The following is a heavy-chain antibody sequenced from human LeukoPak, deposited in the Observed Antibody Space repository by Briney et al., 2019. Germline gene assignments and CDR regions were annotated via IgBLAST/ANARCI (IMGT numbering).Heavy chain of an antibody. CDR3: ATSRIRGDLDY. CDR2: IIPIFGTA. CDR1: GGTFSSYA. V-gene: IGHV1-69*06. Sequence: ASVKVSCKASGGTFSSYAISWVRQAPGQGLEWMGGIIPIFGTAIYAQKFQGRVTMTEDTSTDTAYMELSSLRSEDTAVYYCATSRIRGDLDYWGQGTLVTVSS. J-gene: IGHJ4*02. D-gene: IGHD2-15*01.